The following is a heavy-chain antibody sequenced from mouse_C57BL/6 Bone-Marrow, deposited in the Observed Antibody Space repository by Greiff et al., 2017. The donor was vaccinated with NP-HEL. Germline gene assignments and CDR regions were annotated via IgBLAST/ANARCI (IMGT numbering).Heavy chain of an antibody. CDR2: INPNNGGT. Sequence: VQLKQSGPELVKPGASVKIPCKASGYTFTDYNMDWVKQSHGKSLEWIGDINPNNGGTIYNQKFKGKATLTVDKSSSTAYMELRSLTSEDTAVYYCASGGLRPWFAYWGQGTLVTVSA. J-gene: IGHJ3*01. D-gene: IGHD2-4*01. V-gene: IGHV1-18*01. CDR1: GYTFTDYN. CDR3: ASGGLRPWFAY.